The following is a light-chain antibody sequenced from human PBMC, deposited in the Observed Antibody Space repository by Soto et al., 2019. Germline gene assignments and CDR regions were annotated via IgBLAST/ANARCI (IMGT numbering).Light chain of an antibody. Sequence: QSVLTQPPSASGTPGQRVTISCSGSSSNIGSNTVNWYQQFPGTAPKLLIYDNNQRPSGVPDRFSGSKSGTSASLAISGLQSEDEADYYCAAWDDSLNGHYVFGTGTKVTVL. CDR1: SSNIGSNT. J-gene: IGLJ1*01. CDR2: DNN. CDR3: AAWDDSLNGHYV. V-gene: IGLV1-44*01.